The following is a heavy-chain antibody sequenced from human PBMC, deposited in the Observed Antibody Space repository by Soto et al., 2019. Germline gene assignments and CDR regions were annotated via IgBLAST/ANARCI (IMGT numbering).Heavy chain of an antibody. CDR2: IYYSGST. V-gene: IGHV4-39*01. CDR3: ARHPPYGPLDY. CDR1: GGFISSSSYH. D-gene: IGHD4-17*01. J-gene: IGHJ4*02. Sequence: SETLSLTCTVPSDSGGFISSSSYHWGWIRQPPGKGLEWIGNIYYSGSTYYNPSLKSQVTISGDTSKNQFSLRLTSVTAADTAVYYCARHPPYGPLDYWGQGTLVTVSS.